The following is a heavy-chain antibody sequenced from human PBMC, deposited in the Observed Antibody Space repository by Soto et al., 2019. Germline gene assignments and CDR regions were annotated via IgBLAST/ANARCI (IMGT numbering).Heavy chain of an antibody. CDR2: ISAYSGDT. V-gene: IGHV1-18*01. CDR1: GYTFTGYS. J-gene: IGHJ4*02. D-gene: IGHD4-17*01. CDR3: ARPSGSYGDYAWSLKY. Sequence: QVQLVQSGAEVKKPGASVKVSCKASGYTFTGYSVGWVRQDPGQGLEWMGWISAYSGDTSYTQRFQDRLTMTTDASTSAAYMELRRLRSDDTAGYYCARPSGSYGDYAWSLKYWGQGTLVTVSS.